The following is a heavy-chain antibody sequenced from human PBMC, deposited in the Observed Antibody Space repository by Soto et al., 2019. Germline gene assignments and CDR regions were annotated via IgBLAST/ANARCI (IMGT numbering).Heavy chain of an antibody. J-gene: IGHJ4*02. D-gene: IGHD2-15*01. CDR2: IKSKTDGGTT. CDR1: GFTFSNAW. Sequence: EVQLVESGGGLVKPGGALRLSCAASGFTFSNAWMSWVRQAPGKGLEWVGRIKSKTDGGTTDYAAPVKGRFTISRDDSKNTLYLQMNSLKPGDPAVYYCPRLELGSGVRDYWGQGTLVTVSS. V-gene: IGHV3-15*01. CDR3: PRLELGSGVRDY.